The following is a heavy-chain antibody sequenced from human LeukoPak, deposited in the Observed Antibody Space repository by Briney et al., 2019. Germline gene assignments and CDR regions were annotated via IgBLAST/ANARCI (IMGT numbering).Heavy chain of an antibody. CDR2: IYYDGSNR. V-gene: IGHV3-30*12. D-gene: IGHD6-13*01. J-gene: IGHJ4*02. Sequence: GGSLRLSCAASRFNLRSYGMHWVRQAPGKVLEWVAVIYYDGSNRYFAESVKGRFTISRDNSKNTVSLQMNSLRGEDTAVYYCARDRTWYADIWGPGTLVTVSS. CDR3: ARDRTWYADI. CDR1: RFNLRSYG.